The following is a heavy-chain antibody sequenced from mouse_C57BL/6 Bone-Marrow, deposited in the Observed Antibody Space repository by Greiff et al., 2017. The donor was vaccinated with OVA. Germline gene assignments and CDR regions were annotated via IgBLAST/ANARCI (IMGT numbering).Heavy chain of an antibody. J-gene: IGHJ2*01. CDR1: GYTFTDYE. Sequence: VKLMESGAELVRPGASVTLSCKASGYTFTDYEMHWVKQTPVHGLEWIGAIDPETGGTAYNQKFKGKAILTADKSSSTAYMELRSLTSEDSAVYYCTRDDYYDYEDYWGQGTTLTVSS. CDR2: IDPETGGT. D-gene: IGHD2-4*01. CDR3: TRDDYYDYEDY. V-gene: IGHV1-15*01.